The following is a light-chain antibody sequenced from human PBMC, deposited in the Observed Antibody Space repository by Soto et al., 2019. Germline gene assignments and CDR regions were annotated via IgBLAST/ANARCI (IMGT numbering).Light chain of an antibody. V-gene: IGLV2-14*03. J-gene: IGLJ2*01. Sequence: QSALTQPASVSGSPGQSISISCTGTNCDIGDYNFVSWYQQHPGKAPKLMIYDVSNRPSGVSNRVSGSKSGNTASLTISGLQAEDEDDYYCCSYPSNTVIFGGGTQLTVL. CDR3: CSYPSNTVI. CDR1: NCDIGDYNF. CDR2: DVS.